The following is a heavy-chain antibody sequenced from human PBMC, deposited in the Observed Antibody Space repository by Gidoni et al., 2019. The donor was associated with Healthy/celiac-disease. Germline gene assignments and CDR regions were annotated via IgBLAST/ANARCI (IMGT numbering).Heavy chain of an antibody. CDR1: GYTFTGYY. CDR2: INPNSGGT. Sequence: QVQLVQSGAEVKKPGASVKVSCKASGYTFTGYYMHWVRQAPGQGLEWMGWINPNSGGTTYAQKFQGRVTMTRDTSISTAYMELSRLRSDDTAVYYCARGIAAAGTKKGDDYWGQGTLVTVSS. J-gene: IGHJ4*02. D-gene: IGHD6-13*01. CDR3: ARGIAAAGTKKGDDY. V-gene: IGHV1-2*02.